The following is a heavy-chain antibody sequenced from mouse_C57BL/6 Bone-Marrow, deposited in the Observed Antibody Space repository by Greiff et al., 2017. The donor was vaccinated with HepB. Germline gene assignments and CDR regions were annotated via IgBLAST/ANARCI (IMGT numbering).Heavy chain of an antibody. Sequence: QVQLQQSGAELVRPGASVKLSCKASGYTFTDYYINWVKQRPGQGLEWIARIYPGSGNTYYNEKFKGKATLTAEKSSSTAYMQLSSLTSEDSAVYFCARWEGWLLRYYAMDYWGQGTSVTVSS. D-gene: IGHD2-3*01. CDR1: GYTFTDYY. CDR2: IYPGSGNT. V-gene: IGHV1-76*01. CDR3: ARWEGWLLRYYAMDY. J-gene: IGHJ4*01.